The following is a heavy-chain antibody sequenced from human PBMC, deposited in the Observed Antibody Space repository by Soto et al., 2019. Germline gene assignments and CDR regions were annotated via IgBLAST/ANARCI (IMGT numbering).Heavy chain of an antibody. V-gene: IGHV3-33*01. D-gene: IGHD2-2*01. CDR3: AGDRWADTCSFTSCSSLDV. CDR2: IWYDGSSQ. Sequence: QVHLVESGGGVVQPGRSLRLSCAATGFTFSTYGMHWVRQAPGKGLEWVALIWYDGSSQHYADSVKGRFTISRDNSKNTIYLQLNSLGADATAVYYCAGDRWADTCSFTSCSSLDVWGQGTTVTVSS. CDR1: GFTFSTYG. J-gene: IGHJ6*02.